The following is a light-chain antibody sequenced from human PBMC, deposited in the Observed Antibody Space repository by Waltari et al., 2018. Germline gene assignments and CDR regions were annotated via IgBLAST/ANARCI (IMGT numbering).Light chain of an antibody. Sequence: WYLQKPVQSPQLLIYQISNRASGVPDRISGSGSDTDFTLKITRVEAEDVGVYYCMQALHPPYTFGQGTKLEIK. J-gene: IGKJ2*01. CDR3: MQALHPPYT. CDR2: QIS. V-gene: IGKV2-28*01.